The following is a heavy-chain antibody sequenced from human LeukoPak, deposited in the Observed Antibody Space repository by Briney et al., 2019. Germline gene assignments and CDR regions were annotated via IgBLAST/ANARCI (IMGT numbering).Heavy chain of an antibody. CDR1: GGSFSGYY. V-gene: IGHV4-34*01. CDR3: ARGVSSGWYARRAYYFDY. CDR2: INHSGST. Sequence: SETLSLTRAVYGGSFSGYYWSWIRQPPRKGLEWIGEINHSGSTNYNPSLKSRVTISVDTSKNQFSLKLSSVTAADTAVYYCARGVSSGWYARRAYYFDYWGQGTLVTVSS. D-gene: IGHD6-19*01. J-gene: IGHJ4*02.